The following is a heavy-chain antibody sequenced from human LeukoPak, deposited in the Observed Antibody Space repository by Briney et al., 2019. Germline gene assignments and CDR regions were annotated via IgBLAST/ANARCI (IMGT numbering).Heavy chain of an antibody. J-gene: IGHJ4*02. CDR1: GYTFTGYY. Sequence: ASVKVSCKASGYTFTGYYMHWVRQAPGQGLEWMGIINPSGGSTSYAQKFQGRVTMTRDTSTSTVYMELSSLRSEDTAVYYCARDPRRDGYGGAYYFDYWGQGTLVTVSS. CDR2: INPSGGST. CDR3: ARDPRRDGYGGAYYFDY. V-gene: IGHV1-46*01. D-gene: IGHD5-24*01.